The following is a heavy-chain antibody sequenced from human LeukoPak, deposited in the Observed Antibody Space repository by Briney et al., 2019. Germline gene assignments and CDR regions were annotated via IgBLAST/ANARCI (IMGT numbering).Heavy chain of an antibody. J-gene: IGHJ4*02. CDR2: INPNSGGT. V-gene: IGHV1-2*02. CDR1: GYTFTGYY. CDR3: AVRDYDFWSGHHFGSDY. Sequence: ASVKVSCKASGYTFTGYYMLWVRQAPGQGLEWMGWINPNSGGTNYAQKFQGRVTMTRDTSISTAYMELSRLRSDDTAVYYCAVRDYDFWSGHHFGSDYWGQGTLVTVSS. D-gene: IGHD3-3*01.